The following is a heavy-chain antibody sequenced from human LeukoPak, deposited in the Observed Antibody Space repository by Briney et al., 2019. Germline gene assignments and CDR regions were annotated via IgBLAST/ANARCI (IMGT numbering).Heavy chain of an antibody. CDR1: GFTFSSYA. J-gene: IGHJ5*02. D-gene: IGHD6-13*01. Sequence: PGGSLRLSCAASGFTFSSYAMSWVRQAPGKGLERVSAISGSGGSTYCADSVKGRFTISRDNSKNTLYPQMNSLRAEDTAVYYCATRIAAAGTGWFDPWGQGTLVTVSS. CDR2: ISGSGGST. V-gene: IGHV3-23*01. CDR3: ATRIAAAGTGWFDP.